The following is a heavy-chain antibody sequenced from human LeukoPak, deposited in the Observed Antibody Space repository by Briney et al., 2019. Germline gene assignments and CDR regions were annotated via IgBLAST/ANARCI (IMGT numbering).Heavy chain of an antibody. V-gene: IGHV3-48*03. D-gene: IGHD3-10*01. CDR3: AKDRGGSFYYFMDV. Sequence: GGSLRLSCAASGFTFSSYEMNWVRQAPGKGLEWVSYISSSGSTIYYADSVKGRFTISRDNAKNSLYLQMNSLRTEDTAVYYCAKDRGGSFYYFMDVWGKGTTVTVSS. J-gene: IGHJ6*03. CDR1: GFTFSSYE. CDR2: ISSSGSTI.